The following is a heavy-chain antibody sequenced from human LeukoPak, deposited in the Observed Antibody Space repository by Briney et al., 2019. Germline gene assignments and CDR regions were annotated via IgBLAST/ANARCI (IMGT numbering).Heavy chain of an antibody. CDR3: ALFSDFNPLTAYYDGFNI. CDR1: GFSLSINGVG. J-gene: IGHJ3*02. D-gene: IGHD3-9*01. CDR2: IYWNDDK. Sequence: SGPTLVNPTQTLTLTCTFSGFSLSINGVGVGWIRQPPGKALEWLAVIYWNDDKHYIPSLRSRLTVTKDTSINQVVLTLTSMDPVDTATYYCALFSDFNPLTAYYDGFNIWGQGTMVTVSS. V-gene: IGHV2-5*01.